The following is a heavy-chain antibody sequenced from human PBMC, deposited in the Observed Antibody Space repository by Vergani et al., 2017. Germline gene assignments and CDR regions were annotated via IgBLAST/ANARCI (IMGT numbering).Heavy chain of an antibody. V-gene: IGHV4-30-4*08. J-gene: IGHJ4*02. Sequence: QVQLQESGPGLVKPSQTLSLTCSVSAGSISRNDYYWTWIRQPPGKGLEWLGYIYYSGSTYYNPSLKSRLTMSVDTSKNQFSLELSSVTASDTAMYYCASKPTGTTWYSVKYYFDFWGQGTLVAVSS. D-gene: IGHD6-13*01. CDR3: ASKPTGTTWYSVKYYFDF. CDR1: AGSISRNDYY. CDR2: IYYSGST.